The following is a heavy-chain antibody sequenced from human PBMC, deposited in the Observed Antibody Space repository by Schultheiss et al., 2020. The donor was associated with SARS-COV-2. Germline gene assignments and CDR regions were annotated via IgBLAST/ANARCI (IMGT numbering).Heavy chain of an antibody. V-gene: IGHV3-30*03. CDR1: GFTFSSYG. D-gene: IGHD3-10*01. J-gene: IGHJ4*02. CDR3: ARVRSVLLWFGEDFSSDY. Sequence: GGSLRLSCAASGFTFSSYGMHWVRQAPGKGLEWVAVISYDGSNKYYADSVKGRFTISRDNSKNTLYLQMNSLRAEDTAVYYCARVRSVLLWFGEDFSSDYWGQGTLVTVSS. CDR2: ISYDGSNK.